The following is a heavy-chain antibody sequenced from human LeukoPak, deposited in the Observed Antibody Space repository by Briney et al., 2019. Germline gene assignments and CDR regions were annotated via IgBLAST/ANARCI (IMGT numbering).Heavy chain of an antibody. CDR2: ISSSGSTI. Sequence: KPGGSLRLSCAASGFTFSDYYMSWIRQASGKGLEWVSYISSSGSTIYYADSVKGRFTISRDNAKNSLYLQMNSLRAEDTAVYYCAKGPYYDSSGYLPHWGQGTLVTVSS. CDR3: AKGPYYDSSGYLPH. D-gene: IGHD3-22*01. J-gene: IGHJ4*02. CDR1: GFTFSDYY. V-gene: IGHV3-11*01.